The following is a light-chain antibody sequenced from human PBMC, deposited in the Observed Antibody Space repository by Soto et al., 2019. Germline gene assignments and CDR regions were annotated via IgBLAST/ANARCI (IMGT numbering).Light chain of an antibody. CDR3: QQYDNSPLT. CDR1: QSVSSSY. J-gene: IGKJ4*01. CDR2: GAS. V-gene: IGKV3-20*01. Sequence: DIVMTQSPATLAVSPGERAALSCRASQSVSSSYLAWYQQKPGQAPRLLIYGASNRATGIPDRFSGSGSGTDFTLTISRLEPEDFAVYYCQQYDNSPLTFGGGTKVDIK.